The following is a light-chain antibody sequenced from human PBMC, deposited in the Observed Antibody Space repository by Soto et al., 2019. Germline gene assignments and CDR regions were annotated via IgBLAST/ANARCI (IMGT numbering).Light chain of an antibody. J-gene: IGKJ4*01. CDR3: QQYYSTPLT. Sequence: ILVTQPPAFLAVSMGERATINHRTSQSVLFSTNNLNYFAWYQQKPGQPPKLLIYWASTRESGVPDRFSGSGSGTDFTLTISSLQAEDVAVYYCQQYYSTPLTFGGGTKVDIK. CDR2: WAS. V-gene: IGKV4-1*01. CDR1: QSVLFSTNNLNY.